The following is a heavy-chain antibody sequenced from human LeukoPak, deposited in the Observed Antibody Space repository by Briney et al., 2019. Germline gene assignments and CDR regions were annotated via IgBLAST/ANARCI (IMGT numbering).Heavy chain of an antibody. J-gene: IGHJ5*02. CDR1: GVTFSSYV. V-gene: IGHV3-23*01. Sequence: GGSLRLSCEASGVTFSSYVMSWVRQAPGKGPEWVSGISGSGGGTYYADSVKGRFAISRDNSKNTLYLQMNSLRAEDTAVYYCAKSDSSCASCQKTAFDPWGQGTLVTVSS. CDR3: AKSDSSCASCQKTAFDP. CDR2: ISGSGGGT. D-gene: IGHD2-2*01.